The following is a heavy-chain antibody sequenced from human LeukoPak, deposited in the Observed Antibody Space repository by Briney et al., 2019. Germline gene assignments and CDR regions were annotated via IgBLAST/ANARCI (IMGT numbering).Heavy chain of an antibody. J-gene: IGHJ4*02. CDR2: IKQDGSEK. Sequence: GGSLRLSCAASGFTFSSYWMSWVRQAPGKGLEWVANIKQDGSEKYYVDSEKGRFTISRDNAKNSLYLQMNSLRAEDTAVYYCARAAAAGDFDYWGQGTLVTVSS. CDR3: ARAAAAGDFDY. CDR1: GFTFSSYW. D-gene: IGHD6-13*01. V-gene: IGHV3-7*03.